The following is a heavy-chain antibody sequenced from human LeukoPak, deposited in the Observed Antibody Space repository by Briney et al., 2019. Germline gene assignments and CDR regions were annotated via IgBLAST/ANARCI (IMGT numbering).Heavy chain of an antibody. D-gene: IGHD3-10*01. CDR1: GYNFATYW. V-gene: IGHV5-51*01. J-gene: IGHJ5*02. CDR3: ARSSYSYYNTPFDCFDP. CDR2: IYPGDSNI. Sequence: GESLKIPCKGSGYNFATYWIAWVRQMPGRGLEWMGIIYPGDSNIKYSPSFQGLVTISADKSISTAYLQWSSLKASDTAVYYCARSSYSYYNTPFDCFDPWGQGTLVTVSS.